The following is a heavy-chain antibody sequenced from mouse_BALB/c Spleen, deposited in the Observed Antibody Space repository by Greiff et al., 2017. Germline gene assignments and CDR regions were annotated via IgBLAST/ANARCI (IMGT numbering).Heavy chain of an antibody. CDR3: ARGGMITTRNAMDY. CDR1: SYTFTDYA. J-gene: IGHJ4*01. CDR2: ISTYYGNT. Sequence: VQLQESGPELVRPGVSVKISCKGSSYTFTDYAMHWVKQSHAKSLEWIGVISTYYGNTNYNQKFKGKATMTVDKSSSTAYMELARLTSEDSAVYYCARGGMITTRNAMDYWGQGTSVTVSS. V-gene: IGHV1-67*01. D-gene: IGHD2-4*01.